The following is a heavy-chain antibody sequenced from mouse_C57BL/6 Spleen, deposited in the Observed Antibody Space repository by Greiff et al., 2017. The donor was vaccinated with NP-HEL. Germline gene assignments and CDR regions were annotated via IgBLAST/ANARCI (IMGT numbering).Heavy chain of an antibody. Sequence: EVQLQQSGPELVKPGASVKIPCKASGYTFTDYNMDWVKQSHGKSLEWIGDINPNNGGTIYNQKFKGKATLTVDKSSSTAYMELRSLTSEDTAVYYCARSPSYYYGSSPFDYWGQGTTLTVSS. D-gene: IGHD1-1*01. CDR2: INPNNGGT. V-gene: IGHV1-18*01. J-gene: IGHJ2*01. CDR3: ARSPSYYYGSSPFDY. CDR1: GYTFTDYN.